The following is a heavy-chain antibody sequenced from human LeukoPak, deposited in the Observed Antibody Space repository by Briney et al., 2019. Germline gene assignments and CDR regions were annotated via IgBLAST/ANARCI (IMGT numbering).Heavy chain of an antibody. CDR3: ARDGGVGYCSGGSCPTPLVFDP. CDR1: GGTFSSYA. CDR2: IIPIFGTA. J-gene: IGHJ5*02. V-gene: IGHV1-69*13. D-gene: IGHD2-15*01. Sequence: SVKVSCKASGGTFSSYAISWVRQAPGQGLEWMGGIIPIFGTANYAQKFQGRVTITADESTSTAYMELSSLRSEDTAVYYCARDGGVGYCSGGSCPTPLVFDPWGQGTLVTVSS.